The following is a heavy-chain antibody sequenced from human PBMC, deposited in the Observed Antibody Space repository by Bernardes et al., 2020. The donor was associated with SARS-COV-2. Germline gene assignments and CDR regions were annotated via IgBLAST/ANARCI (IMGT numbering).Heavy chain of an antibody. CDR2: FDPEEGET. D-gene: IGHD3-3*01. CDR3: AAWRSWSGIHDY. CDR1: GNRLIEVS. J-gene: IGHJ4*02. Sequence: ASVKVSCKVSGNRLIEVSIHWVRQVPGKGLEWMGGFDPEEGETISAQKVQGRVIMTEDTSTDTAYMELSSLRSEDTAIYYCAAWRSWSGIHDYWGQGTLVTVSS. V-gene: IGHV1-24*01.